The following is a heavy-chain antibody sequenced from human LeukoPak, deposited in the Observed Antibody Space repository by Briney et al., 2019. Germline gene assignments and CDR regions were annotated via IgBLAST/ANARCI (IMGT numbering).Heavy chain of an antibody. J-gene: IGHJ4*02. CDR1: GYSISSGYY. Sequence: KASETLSLTCTVSGYSISSGYYWGWIRQPAGKGLEWIGRIYTSGSTNYNPSLKSRVTISVDTSKNQFSLKLSSVTAADTAVYYCARDGPLADYYDSSGYLDYWGQGTLVTVSS. CDR3: ARDGPLADYYDSSGYLDY. D-gene: IGHD3-22*01. CDR2: IYTSGST. V-gene: IGHV4-38-2*02.